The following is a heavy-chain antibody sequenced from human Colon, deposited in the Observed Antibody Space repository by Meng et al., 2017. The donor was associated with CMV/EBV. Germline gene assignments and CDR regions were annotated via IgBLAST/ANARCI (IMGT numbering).Heavy chain of an antibody. J-gene: IGHJ4*02. V-gene: IGHV4-31*03. D-gene: IGHD2-15*01. Sequence: LTCTVSGGSISSGGYDGSWIRQHPGKGLEWIGYIYYSGSTYYNPSLKSRVTISLDTSKNQFSLKLSSVTAADTAVYYCARDPGSGPAYWGQGTLVTVSS. CDR3: ARDPGSGPAY. CDR1: GGSISSGGYD. CDR2: IYYSGST.